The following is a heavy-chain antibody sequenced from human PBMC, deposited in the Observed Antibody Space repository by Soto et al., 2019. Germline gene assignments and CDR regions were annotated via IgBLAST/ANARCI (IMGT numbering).Heavy chain of an antibody. Sequence: SETLSLTCTVSGGSISSSSYYWGWIRQPPGKGLEWIGSIYYSGSTYYNPSLKSRVTIDVDTSNNQFSLKLSSLTAADTAVYFCALLRLLCFGESDFRMYYFDYWGLGILVTVSS. CDR2: IYYSGST. CDR3: ALLRLLCFGESDFRMYYFDY. D-gene: IGHD3-10*01. J-gene: IGHJ4*02. V-gene: IGHV4-39*01. CDR1: GGSISSSSYY.